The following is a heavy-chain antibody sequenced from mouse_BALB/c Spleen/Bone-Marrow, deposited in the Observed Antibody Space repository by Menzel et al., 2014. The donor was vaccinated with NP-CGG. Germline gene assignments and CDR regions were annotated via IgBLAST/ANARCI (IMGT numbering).Heavy chain of an antibody. J-gene: IGHJ4*01. CDR3: ARYDGYSDNAMDY. D-gene: IGHD2-3*01. CDR2: IRNRANGYTT. CDR1: GFTFTDYY. Sequence: EVQGVESGGGLVQPGGSLRLSCATSGFTFTDYYMNWVRQPPGKALEWLGFIRNRANGYTTEFSASGKGRFTISRDNSQSILYLQINTLRAEDSATYYCARYDGYSDNAMDYWGQGTSVTVSS. V-gene: IGHV7-3*02.